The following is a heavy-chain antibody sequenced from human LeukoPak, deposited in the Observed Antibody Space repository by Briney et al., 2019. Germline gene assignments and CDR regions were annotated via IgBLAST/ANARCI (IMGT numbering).Heavy chain of an antibody. D-gene: IGHD3-22*01. J-gene: IGHJ4*02. CDR2: INAGNGNT. V-gene: IGHV1-3*01. CDR1: GYTFTSYA. Sequence: ASVKVSCKASGYTFTSYAMHWVRQAPGQRLEWLGWINAGNGNTKYSQKFQGRVTITRDTSASTAYMELSSLRSEDTAVYYCAREPTTYYYDSSGYLPAIWGQGTLVTVSS. CDR3: AREPTTYYYDSSGYLPAI.